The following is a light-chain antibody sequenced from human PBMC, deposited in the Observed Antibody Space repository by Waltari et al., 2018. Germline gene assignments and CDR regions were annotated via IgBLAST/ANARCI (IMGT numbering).Light chain of an antibody. CDR2: GAS. CDR3: QQYDKWLMYT. CDR1: QSVGNN. Sequence: EVMMTQSPATLSVSPGERATLSCRARQSVGNNLAWFQERPGQAPRLLIFGASTRATGIPARFTGSGSGTEFTLTINSLQSEDFAVYYCQQYDKWLMYTFGQGTKVEVK. V-gene: IGKV3-15*01. J-gene: IGKJ2*01.